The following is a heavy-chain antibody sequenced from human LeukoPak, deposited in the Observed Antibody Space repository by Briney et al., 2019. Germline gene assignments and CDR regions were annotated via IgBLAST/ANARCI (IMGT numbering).Heavy chain of an antibody. CDR2: IYPGDSDT. CDR3: ARLGFSYYDSSGYKYSWFDP. V-gene: IGHV5-51*01. J-gene: IGHJ5*02. D-gene: IGHD3-22*01. Sequence: GESLKISCKGSGYSFTSYWIGWVRQMPGKGLEWMGIIYPGDSDTRYSPSFQGQVTISADKSISTAYLQWSSLKASDTAMYYCARLGFSYYDSSGYKYSWFDPWGQGTLVTVSS. CDR1: GYSFTSYW.